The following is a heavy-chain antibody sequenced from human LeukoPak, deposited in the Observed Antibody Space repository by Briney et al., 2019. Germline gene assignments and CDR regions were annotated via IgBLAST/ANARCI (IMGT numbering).Heavy chain of an antibody. J-gene: IGHJ4*02. CDR1: GGSFSGYY. CDR2: INHSGST. Sequence: SETLSLTCAVYGGSFSGYYWSWIRQPPGKGLEWIGEINHSGSTNYSPSLKSRVTISIDKSKNQFFLNLSSVTAADTAVYYCAGLVGRYSSGLYYYYFDYWGQGTLVTVSS. D-gene: IGHD3-22*01. CDR3: AGLVGRYSSGLYYYYFDY. V-gene: IGHV4-34*01.